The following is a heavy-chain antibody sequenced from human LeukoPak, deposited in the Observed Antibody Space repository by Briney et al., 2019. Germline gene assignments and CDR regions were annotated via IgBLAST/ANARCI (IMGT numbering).Heavy chain of an antibody. Sequence: PGGSLRLSCAASRFTFSSYAMSWVRQAPGKGLEWVSTISGSGGSKYYADSVKGRFTISRDNSKNMLYLQMNSLRAEDTAVCYCAFTRMGVVVAHFDYWGQGTLVTVSS. J-gene: IGHJ4*02. CDR2: ISGSGGSK. CDR3: AFTRMGVVVAHFDY. D-gene: IGHD2-2*01. V-gene: IGHV3-23*01. CDR1: RFTFSSYA.